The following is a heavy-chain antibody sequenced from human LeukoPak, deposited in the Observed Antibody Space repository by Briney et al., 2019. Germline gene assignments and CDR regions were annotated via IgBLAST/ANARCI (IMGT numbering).Heavy chain of an antibody. CDR1: GGSISGYY. J-gene: IGHJ4*02. CDR3: ARSPLYQGFHLGNLSPGPFDY. V-gene: IGHV4-59*01. Sequence: SETLSLTCTVSGGSISGYYWSWIRQPPGKGLEWIGHIYHGGSTSYSPSLKGRVNISLDKSKNQFSLRLSSVTAADTAVYYCARSPLYQGFHLGNLSPGPFDYWGQGILVTVSS. CDR2: IYHGGST. D-gene: IGHD3-16*02.